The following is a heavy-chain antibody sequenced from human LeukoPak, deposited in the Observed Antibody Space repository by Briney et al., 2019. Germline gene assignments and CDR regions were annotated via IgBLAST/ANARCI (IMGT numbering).Heavy chain of an antibody. CDR3: ARAGLGGYSGYDVDY. D-gene: IGHD5-12*01. J-gene: IGHJ4*02. CDR1: GGTFSSYA. Sequence: ASVKVSCKASGGTFSSYAISWVRQAPGQGLEWMGGIIPIFGTANYAQKFQGRVTITADESTSTAYMELSSLRSEDTAVYYCARAGLGGYSGYDVDYWGQGILVTVSS. V-gene: IGHV1-69*13. CDR2: IIPIFGTA.